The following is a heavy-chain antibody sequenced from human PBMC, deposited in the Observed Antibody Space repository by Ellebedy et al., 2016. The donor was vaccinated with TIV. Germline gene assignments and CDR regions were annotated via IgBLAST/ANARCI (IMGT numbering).Heavy chain of an antibody. CDR2: INPSGGST. D-gene: IGHD6-19*01. Sequence: ASVKVSXKASGYTFTSYYMHWVRQAPGQGLEWMGIINPSGGSTSYAQKFQGRVTMTRDTSTSTVYMELSSLRSEDTAVYYCARAEGSSGGNLNDAFDIWGQGTMVTVSS. CDR3: ARAEGSSGGNLNDAFDI. V-gene: IGHV1-46*01. J-gene: IGHJ3*02. CDR1: GYTFTSYY.